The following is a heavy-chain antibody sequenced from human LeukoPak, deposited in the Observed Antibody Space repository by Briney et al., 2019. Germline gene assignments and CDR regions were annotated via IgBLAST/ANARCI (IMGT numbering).Heavy chain of an antibody. D-gene: IGHD3-22*01. V-gene: IGHV3-74*01. CDR1: GFIFSSYW. CDR2: LNSDGSST. Sequence: PGGSLRLSCAASGFIFSSYWIHWVRQAPEKGLVWVSRLNSDGSSTNYADSVKGRFTISRDNAKNTLYLQMNSLRAEDTAVYYCARGLDYYDSSGYYVYWYFDLWGRGTLVTVSS. J-gene: IGHJ2*01. CDR3: ARGLDYYDSSGYYVYWYFDL.